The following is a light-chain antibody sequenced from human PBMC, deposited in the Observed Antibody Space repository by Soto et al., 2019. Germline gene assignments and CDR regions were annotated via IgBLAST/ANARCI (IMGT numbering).Light chain of an antibody. J-gene: IGKJ4*01. V-gene: IGKV1-16*01. CDR1: EGINIY. CDR2: GAT. CDR3: QQYQRYPPS. Sequence: IEVTQSPSSLAASLGDRVTIICRASEGINIYLAWFQQKPGKAPKSLIYGATSLQRGVPSRFSGSGGDTDFSLTISSLQPEDIATYYCQQYQRYPPSFGGGTKVEIK.